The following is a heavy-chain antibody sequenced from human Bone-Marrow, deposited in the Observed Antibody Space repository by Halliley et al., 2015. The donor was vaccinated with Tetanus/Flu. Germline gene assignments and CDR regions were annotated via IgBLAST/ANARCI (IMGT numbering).Heavy chain of an antibody. CDR3: ARVKTPEGAYFSDYGMDV. CDR2: ISSSGSYI. J-gene: IGHJ6*02. CDR1: GFTFSSYT. V-gene: IGHV3-21*01. Sequence: SLRLSCAASGFTFSSYTLNWVRQAPGKGLEWVSSISSSGSYIYYADSVNGRFTISRDNAKNSLYLQMNSLRADDTAVYYCARVKTPEGAYFSDYGMDVWGRGTTVTVSS. D-gene: IGHD1-26*01.